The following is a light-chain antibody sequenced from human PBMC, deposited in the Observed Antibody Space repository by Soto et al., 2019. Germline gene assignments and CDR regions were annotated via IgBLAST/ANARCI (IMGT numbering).Light chain of an antibody. CDR1: SSDVGGYNF. V-gene: IGLV2-14*01. CDR3: SSYRSGNTVLV. J-gene: IGLJ2*01. CDR2: DVS. Sequence: QSALTQPASVSGSPGQSITISCTGTSSDVGGYNFVSWYQQYPGKAPKLMIYDVSSRPSGVSNRFSGSKSGNSASLTISGLQAEDEAVYSCSSYRSGNTVLVFGGGTKVTVL.